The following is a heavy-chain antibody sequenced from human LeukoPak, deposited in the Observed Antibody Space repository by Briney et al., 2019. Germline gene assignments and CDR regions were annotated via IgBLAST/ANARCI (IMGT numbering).Heavy chain of an antibody. D-gene: IGHD2-15*01. Sequence: PGGSLRLSCAASGFTFSGYAMTWVRQAPGKGLEWVSTISGSGGSTSYADSVKGRFTISRDNSKHTLYLQMNSLRAEDTAVYYCAKDPEVVVAATGFDYWGQGTLVTVSS. J-gene: IGHJ4*02. CDR1: GFTFSGYA. CDR3: AKDPEVVVAATGFDY. CDR2: ISGSGGST. V-gene: IGHV3-23*01.